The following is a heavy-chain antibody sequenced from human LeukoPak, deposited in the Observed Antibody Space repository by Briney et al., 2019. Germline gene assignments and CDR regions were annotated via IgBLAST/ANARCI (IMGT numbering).Heavy chain of an antibody. CDR1: GFTFSNYW. J-gene: IGHJ4*02. D-gene: IGHD6-13*01. V-gene: IGHV3-7*01. Sequence: GGSLRLSCAASGFTFSNYWMSWVRQAPGKGLEWVANIKQDRSEKYYVDSVKGRFTISRDNAKNSLYLQMNSLRAEDTAVYYCARDSSSWYGTPYFAYWGQGTLVTVSS. CDR3: ARDSSSWYGTPYFAY. CDR2: IKQDRSEK.